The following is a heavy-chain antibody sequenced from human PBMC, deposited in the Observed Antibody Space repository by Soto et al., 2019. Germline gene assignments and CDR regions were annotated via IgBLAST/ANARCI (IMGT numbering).Heavy chain of an antibody. CDR3: ARVMASGYSKPQNYYYYYGMDV. D-gene: IGHD3-9*01. CDR2: ISYDGSNK. Sequence: LRLSCAASGFTFSSYAMHWVRQAPGKGLEWVAVISYDGSNKYYADSVKGRFTISRDNSKNTLYLQMNSLRAEDTAVYYCARVMASGYSKPQNYYYYYGMDVWGQGTTVTVSS. J-gene: IGHJ6*02. V-gene: IGHV3-30-3*01. CDR1: GFTFSSYA.